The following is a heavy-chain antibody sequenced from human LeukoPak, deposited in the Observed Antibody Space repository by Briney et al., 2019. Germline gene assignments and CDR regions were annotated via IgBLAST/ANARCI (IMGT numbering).Heavy chain of an antibody. D-gene: IGHD3-9*01. Sequence: GGSLRLSCAAPGFTFSSYAMSWVRQAPGKGLEWVSAISSGGGNTDYADSVKGRFTIYRDNSKNTLYLQMNSLGGEDKAVYYCAKGRWGLTINNFDIWGQGRMVTVSS. J-gene: IGHJ3*02. CDR1: GFTFSSYA. CDR2: ISSGGGNT. V-gene: IGHV3-23*01. CDR3: AKGRWGLTINNFDI.